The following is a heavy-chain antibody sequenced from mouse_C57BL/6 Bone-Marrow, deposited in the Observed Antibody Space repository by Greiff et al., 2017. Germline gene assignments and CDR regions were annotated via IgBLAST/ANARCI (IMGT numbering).Heavy chain of an antibody. D-gene: IGHD4-1*01. CDR3: ARWYWDADYFDY. CDR2: IRNKANGYTT. J-gene: IGHJ2*01. Sequence: EVHLVESGGGLVQPGGSLSLSCAASGFTFTDYYMSWVRQPPGKALEWLGFIRNKANGYTTEYSASVKGRFTISRDNSQSILYLQMNALRAEDSATYYCARWYWDADYFDYWGQGTTLTVSS. V-gene: IGHV7-3*01. CDR1: GFTFTDYY.